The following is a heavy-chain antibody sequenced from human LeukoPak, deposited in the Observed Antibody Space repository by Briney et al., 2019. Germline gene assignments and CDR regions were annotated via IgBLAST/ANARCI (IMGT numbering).Heavy chain of an antibody. D-gene: IGHD6-19*01. Sequence: GGSLRLSCAASGFTVSSNYMSWVRQAPGKGLEWVSAIYSGGSTYYADSVKGRFTISRDNSKNTLYLQMNSLRAEDTAVYYCARDGTGYSSGWYLYMDVWGKGTTVTVSS. CDR1: GFTVSSNY. CDR3: ARDGTGYSSGWYLYMDV. V-gene: IGHV3-53*01. CDR2: IYSGGST. J-gene: IGHJ6*03.